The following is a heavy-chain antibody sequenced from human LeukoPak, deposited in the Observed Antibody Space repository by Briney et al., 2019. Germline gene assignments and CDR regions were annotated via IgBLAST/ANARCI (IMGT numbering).Heavy chain of an antibody. Sequence: ASVKVSCKASRYTFTSYGISWVRQAPGQGLEWMAWISTYNGKTNYAQKLQGRVTMTTDTSTSTAYMELRSLRSDDTAVYYCARTDIVVVVAATPGYFQHWGQGTLVTVSS. CDR3: ARTDIVVVVAATPGYFQH. D-gene: IGHD2-15*01. CDR1: RYTFTSYG. CDR2: ISTYNGKT. J-gene: IGHJ1*01. V-gene: IGHV1-18*01.